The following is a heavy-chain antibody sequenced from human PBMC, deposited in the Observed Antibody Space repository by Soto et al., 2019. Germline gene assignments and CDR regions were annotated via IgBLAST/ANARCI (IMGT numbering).Heavy chain of an antibody. CDR3: ASSEVAATPPPYYYYGMDV. Sequence: GESLKISCKGSGYSFTSYWTGWVRQMPGKGLEGMGIIYPGDSDTRYSPSFQGQVTISADKSISTAYLQWSSLKASDTAMYYCASSEVAATPPPYYYYGMDVWGQGTTVTVSS. CDR1: GYSFTSYW. CDR2: IYPGDSDT. J-gene: IGHJ6*02. D-gene: IGHD2-15*01. V-gene: IGHV5-51*01.